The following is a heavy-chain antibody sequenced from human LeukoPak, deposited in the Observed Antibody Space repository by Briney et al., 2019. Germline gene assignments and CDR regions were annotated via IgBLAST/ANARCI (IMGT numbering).Heavy chain of an antibody. D-gene: IGHD5-18*01. Sequence: SVKVSCKASGDTLSSHAISWVRQAPGQGLEWMGGIFPIFGTSNYAQKFQGRVTITADESTSTAYMELSSLRSEDTAVYYCATRSGYSYGYHYYYGMDVWGQGTTVTVSS. V-gene: IGHV1-69*13. CDR1: GDTLSSHA. CDR3: ATRSGYSYGYHYYYGMDV. J-gene: IGHJ6*02. CDR2: IFPIFGTS.